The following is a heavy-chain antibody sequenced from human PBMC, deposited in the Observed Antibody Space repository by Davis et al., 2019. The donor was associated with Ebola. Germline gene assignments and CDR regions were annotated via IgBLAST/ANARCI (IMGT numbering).Heavy chain of an antibody. CDR2: ISSSSSYI. CDR1: GFTFSSYS. Sequence: PGGSLRLSCAASGFTFSSYSMNWVRQAPGKGLEWVSSISSSSSYIYYADSVKGRFTISRDNAKNSLYLQMNSLRAEDTAVYYCANLDYGDNSGFDYWGQGTLVTVSS. J-gene: IGHJ4*02. CDR3: ANLDYGDNSGFDY. V-gene: IGHV3-21*04. D-gene: IGHD4-23*01.